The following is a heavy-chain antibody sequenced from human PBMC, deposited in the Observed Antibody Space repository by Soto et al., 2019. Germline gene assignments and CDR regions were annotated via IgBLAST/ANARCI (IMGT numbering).Heavy chain of an antibody. V-gene: IGHV1-8*01. Sequence: QVQLVQSGAEVTKPGASVKVSCKAPGYTFTSYDITWVRQATGQGLEWMGWMNPNSGNTGYEQKFQGRDTMTRNTSKITAYMELSSQRSEDTAVYYCARAFGSGWYDEYYYGMDVWGQGTTVTVSS. J-gene: IGHJ6*02. CDR3: ARAFGSGWYDEYYYGMDV. CDR1: GYTFTSYD. D-gene: IGHD6-19*01. CDR2: MNPNSGNT.